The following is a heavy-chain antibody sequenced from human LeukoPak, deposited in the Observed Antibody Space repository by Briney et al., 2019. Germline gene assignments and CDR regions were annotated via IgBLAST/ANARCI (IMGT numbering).Heavy chain of an antibody. CDR1: GGSFSGYY. J-gene: IGHJ3*02. D-gene: IGHD3-3*01. Sequence: SETLSLTCAVYGGSFSGYYWSWVRQPPGKGLEWIGEINHSGSTNYNPSLKSRVTISVDTSKNQFSLNLSSVTAADTAVYYCASYYDFWSGLAFDIWGQGTMVTVSS. V-gene: IGHV4-34*01. CDR3: ASYYDFWSGLAFDI. CDR2: INHSGST.